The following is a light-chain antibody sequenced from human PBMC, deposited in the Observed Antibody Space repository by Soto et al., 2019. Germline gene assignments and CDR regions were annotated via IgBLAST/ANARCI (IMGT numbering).Light chain of an antibody. J-gene: IGKJ4*01. CDR2: AAS. CDR3: QHYNIYPLT. CDR1: QDINSY. Sequence: DVQMTQSPSSLSASVGDRVTITCRASQDINSYLAWYQQKPGNAPKSLIYAASSLDTGGPSRFSGSESGTDFTLTINTLQPEDSATYYCQHYNIYPLTFGGGTKVEIK. V-gene: IGKV1D-16*01.